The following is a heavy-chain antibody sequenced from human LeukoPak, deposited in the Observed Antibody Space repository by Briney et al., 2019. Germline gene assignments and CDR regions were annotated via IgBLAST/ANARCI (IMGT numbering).Heavy chain of an antibody. CDR1: GYSISSGYY. CDR2: IYHSGST. V-gene: IGHV4-38-2*02. D-gene: IGHD3-22*01. Sequence: PSETLSLTCTVSGYSISSGYYWGWIRQPPGKGLEWIGSIYHSGSTYYNPSLKSRVTISVDTSKNQFSLKLSSVTAADTAVYYCARDGNYYDSSGPNRLGYWGQGTLVTVSS. CDR3: ARDGNYYDSSGPNRLGY. J-gene: IGHJ4*02.